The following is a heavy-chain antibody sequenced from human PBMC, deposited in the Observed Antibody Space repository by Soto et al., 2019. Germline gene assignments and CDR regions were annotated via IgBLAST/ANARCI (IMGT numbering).Heavy chain of an antibody. Sequence: QVQLVESGGGVVQPGRSLRLSCAASGFTFSSYGMHWVRQAPGKGLEWVAVISYDGSNKYYADSVKGRFTISRDNSKNTLYLQMNSLRAEDTAVYYCAKRGPDIVVVPAAIGGMDVWGQGTTVTGSS. CDR3: AKRGPDIVVVPAAIGGMDV. CDR1: GFTFSSYG. CDR2: ISYDGSNK. J-gene: IGHJ6*02. D-gene: IGHD2-2*02. V-gene: IGHV3-30*18.